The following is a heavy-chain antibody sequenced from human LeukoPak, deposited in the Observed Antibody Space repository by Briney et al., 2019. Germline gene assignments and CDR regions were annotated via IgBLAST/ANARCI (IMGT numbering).Heavy chain of an antibody. Sequence: PGGSLRLSCVASGFTFSTSGMSWVRQAPGKGLEWVSSISGSGGSTTYADPVKGRFTISRDNSKNTLFLQMSSLRAEDTAVYYCAKDSITWKYWGQGTLVTVSS. J-gene: IGHJ4*02. CDR2: ISGSGGST. D-gene: IGHD6-13*01. V-gene: IGHV3-23*01. CDR1: GFTFSTSG. CDR3: AKDSITWKY.